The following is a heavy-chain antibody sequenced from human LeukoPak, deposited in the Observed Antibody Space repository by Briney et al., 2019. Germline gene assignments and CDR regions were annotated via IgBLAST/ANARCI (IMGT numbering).Heavy chain of an antibody. D-gene: IGHD2-21*02. CDR3: AKVYYCGGDCYNYYYYMDV. CDR2: IRYDGSNK. CDR1: GFTFSSYG. J-gene: IGHJ6*03. V-gene: IGHV3-30*02. Sequence: GGSLRLSCAASGFTFSSYGMHWVRQAPGKGLEWVAFIRYDGSNKYYADSVKGRFTISRDNSKNTLYLQMNSLRAEDTAVYYCAKVYYCGGDCYNYYYYMDVWGKGTTVTISS.